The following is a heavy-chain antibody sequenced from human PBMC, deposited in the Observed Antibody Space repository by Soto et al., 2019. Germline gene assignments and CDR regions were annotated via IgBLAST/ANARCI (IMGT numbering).Heavy chain of an antibody. Sequence: GESLKISCAASGFTFSSYWMSWVRQAPGKGLEWVANIKQDGSEKYYVDSVKGRFTISRDNAKNSLYLQMNSLRAEDTAVYYCARDGGLPAAMLGSSSDYYYYYGMDVWGQGTTVTVSS. D-gene: IGHD2-2*01. V-gene: IGHV3-7*05. CDR1: GFTFSSYW. CDR3: ARDGGLPAAMLGSSSDYYYYYGMDV. J-gene: IGHJ6*02. CDR2: IKQDGSEK.